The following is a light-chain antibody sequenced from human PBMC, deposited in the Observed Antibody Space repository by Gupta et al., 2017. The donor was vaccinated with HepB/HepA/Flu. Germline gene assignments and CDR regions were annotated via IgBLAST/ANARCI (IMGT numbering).Light chain of an antibody. V-gene: IGKV1-39*01. CDR1: QTISTY. Sequence: DIQMTQSPSSLSASVGDRVSIACRASQTISTYLNWYQQKPGRAPNLLIYGASNLQSGVPSRFIGSGSGTDFTLTISSLQPEDIATYYCQQIYITPRTFGQGTKVEIK. J-gene: IGKJ1*01. CDR3: QQIYITPRT. CDR2: GAS.